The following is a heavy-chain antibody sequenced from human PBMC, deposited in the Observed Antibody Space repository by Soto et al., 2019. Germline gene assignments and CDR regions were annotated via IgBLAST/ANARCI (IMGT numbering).Heavy chain of an antibody. CDR1: VYTLTELS. D-gene: IGHD2-21*02. CDR2: FDPEEGET. CDR3: ATVLTAPPFPRPYYYYSLDV. Sequence: ASVKVACKVSVYTLTELSMHWVRQTPGKGLEWMGGFDPEEGETIYAQKFPGRVTMTDDTSTDTAYMELRTLTSEDTAVYYCATVLTAPPFPRPYYYYSLDVSGKGTTVTFSS. J-gene: IGHJ6*03. V-gene: IGHV1-24*01.